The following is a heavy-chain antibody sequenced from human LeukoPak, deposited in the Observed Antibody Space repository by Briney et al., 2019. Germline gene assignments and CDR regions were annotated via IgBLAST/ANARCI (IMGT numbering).Heavy chain of an antibody. V-gene: IGHV1-46*03. CDR2: INPSGGST. J-gene: IGHJ5*02. CDR3: ARDNPDKTTANWFDP. Sequence: GASVKVSCKASGYTFTGYYMHWVRQAPGQGLEWMGIINPSGGSTSYAQKFQGRVTMTRDTSTSTVYMELSSLRSEDTAVYYCARDNPDKTTANWFDPWGQGTLVTVSS. D-gene: IGHD4-17*01. CDR1: GYTFTGYY.